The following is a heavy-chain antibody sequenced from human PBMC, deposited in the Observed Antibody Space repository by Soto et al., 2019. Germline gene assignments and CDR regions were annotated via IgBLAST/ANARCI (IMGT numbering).Heavy chain of an antibody. D-gene: IGHD2-2*01. J-gene: IGHJ6*02. CDR1: GHSFTSYW. CDR3: ARLGCSSTSCYEDYYYGMDV. Sequence: PGESLKISCKGSGHSFTSYWISWVRQMPGKGLEWMGIIYPGDSDTRYSPSFQGHVTISADKSISTAYLQWSSLKASDTAMYYCARLGCSSTSCYEDYYYGMDVWGQGTTVTVSS. CDR2: IYPGDSDT. V-gene: IGHV5-51*01.